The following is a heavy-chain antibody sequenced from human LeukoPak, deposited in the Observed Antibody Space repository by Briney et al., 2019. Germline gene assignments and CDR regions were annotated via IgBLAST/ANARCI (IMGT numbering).Heavy chain of an antibody. V-gene: IGHV4-39*01. CDR2: IYYNGRT. CDR1: GGSISSSSYY. CDR3: ARHGRWELFHLVY. J-gene: IGHJ4*02. D-gene: IGHD1-26*01. Sequence: SETLSLTRTVSGGSISSSSYYWGSVRQPPGKGLGWIGSIYYNGRTYYNPSLKSQVTISVDTSKNQFSVKLSSVTAADTAVYCGARHGRWELFHLVYWGEGSLLAVSS.